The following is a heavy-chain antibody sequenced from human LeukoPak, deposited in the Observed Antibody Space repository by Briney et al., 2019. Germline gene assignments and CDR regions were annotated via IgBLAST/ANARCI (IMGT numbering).Heavy chain of an antibody. D-gene: IGHD1-26*01. CDR3: ARAPSHSGNWFDP. V-gene: IGHV1-2*04. CDR1: GYTFTSYD. CDR2: INPNSGGT. Sequence: ASVKVSCKASGYTFTSYDINWVRQATGQGLEWMGWINPNSGGTNYAQKFQGWVTMTRDTSISTAYMELSRLRSDDTAVYYCARAPSHSGNWFDPWGQGTLVTVSS. J-gene: IGHJ5*02.